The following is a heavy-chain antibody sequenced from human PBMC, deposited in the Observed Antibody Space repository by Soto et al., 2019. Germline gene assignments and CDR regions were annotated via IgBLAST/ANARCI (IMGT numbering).Heavy chain of an antibody. CDR1: GFTFSSYG. Sequence: QVQLVESGGGVVQPGRSLRLPCAASGFTFSSYGMHWVRQAPGKGLEWVAVIWYDGSNKYYADSVKGRFTISRDNSKNTLYLQMNSLRAEDTAVYYCARSLGYCSSTSCYPGDYWGQGTLVTVSS. J-gene: IGHJ4*02. V-gene: IGHV3-33*01. CDR2: IWYDGSNK. D-gene: IGHD2-2*01. CDR3: ARSLGYCSSTSCYPGDY.